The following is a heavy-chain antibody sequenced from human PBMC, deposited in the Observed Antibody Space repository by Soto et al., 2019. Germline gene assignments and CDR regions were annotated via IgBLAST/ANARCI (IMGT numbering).Heavy chain of an antibody. V-gene: IGHV3-33*01. CDR2: IWYDGSNK. D-gene: IGHD2-21*02. Sequence: HPGGSLRLSCAASGFTFSSYGMHWVRQAPGKGLEWVAVIWYDGSNKYYADSVKGRFTISRDNSKNTLYLQMNSLRAEDTAVYYCARDRDTGAFDIWGQGTMVTVSS. CDR1: GFTFSSYG. CDR3: ARDRDTGAFDI. J-gene: IGHJ3*02.